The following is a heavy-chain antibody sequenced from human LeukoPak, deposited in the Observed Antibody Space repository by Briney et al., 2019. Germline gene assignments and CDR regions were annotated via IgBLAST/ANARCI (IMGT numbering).Heavy chain of an antibody. J-gene: IGHJ4*02. CDR3: ARSNWNYYDSFDF. CDR1: GYTFTSYY. CDR2: INPSVGST. V-gene: IGHV1-46*01. Sequence: ASVKVSCKASGYTFTSYYMQWVRQAPGQGLEWMGIINPSVGSTTYAQKFEGRITVTRDMSTSTVYMELSSLRSEDTAVYNCARSNWNYYDSFDFWGQGTLVTVSS. D-gene: IGHD3-22*01.